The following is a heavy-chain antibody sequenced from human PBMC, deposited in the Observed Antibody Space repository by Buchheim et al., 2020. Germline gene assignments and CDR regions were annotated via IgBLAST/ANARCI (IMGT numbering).Heavy chain of an antibody. D-gene: IGHD5-24*01. Sequence: EVQLVESGGGLVQPGGSLRLSCAASGFIFSNYWMHWVRQAPGKGLVWVSLIYSDGTNTNYADSVKGRITISRDNAKSTFYLQMNSLRAEDTAVYYCARGGGSGKLDYWGQG. CDR3: ARGGGSGKLDY. CDR2: IYSDGTNT. CDR1: GFIFSNYW. V-gene: IGHV3-74*01. J-gene: IGHJ4*02.